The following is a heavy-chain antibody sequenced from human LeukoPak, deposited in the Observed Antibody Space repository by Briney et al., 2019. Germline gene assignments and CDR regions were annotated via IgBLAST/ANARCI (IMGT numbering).Heavy chain of an antibody. CDR2: ISGGGAST. V-gene: IGHV3-23*01. D-gene: IGHD3-10*01. CDR3: AKEGFGDLISDGDYYYYGMDV. Sequence: GGSLRLSCAASGFTFSSHAMSWVRQGPGKGRVWVSAISGGGASTYYSDSVKGRFSISRDNSKNTLYLQMNSLRAEDTAVYYCAKEGFGDLISDGDYYYYGMDVWGQGTTVTVSS. J-gene: IGHJ6*02. CDR1: GFTFSSHA.